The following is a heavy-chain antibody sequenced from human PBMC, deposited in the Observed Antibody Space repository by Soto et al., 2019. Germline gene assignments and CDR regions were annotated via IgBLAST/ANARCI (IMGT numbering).Heavy chain of an antibody. V-gene: IGHV4-34*01. CDR2: INHSGST. Sequence: QVQLQQWGAGLLKPSETLSLTCAVYGGSFSGYYWSWIRQPPGKGLEWIGEINHSGSTNYNPSLKSRVTISVDTSKNQFSLKLSAVTAADTAVYYCARGRGIAAAGTLFDYWGQGTLVTVSS. J-gene: IGHJ4*02. CDR1: GGSFSGYY. D-gene: IGHD6-13*01. CDR3: ARGRGIAAAGTLFDY.